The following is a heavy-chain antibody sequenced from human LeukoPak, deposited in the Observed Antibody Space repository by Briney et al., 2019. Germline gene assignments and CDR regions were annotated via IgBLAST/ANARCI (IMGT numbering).Heavy chain of an antibody. CDR2: ISGSGGSA. CDR1: GFTFSSYA. CDR3: ARVDPLYNWNDEGYYYGMDV. Sequence: GGSLRLSCAASGFTFSSYAMSWVRQAPGKGLEWVSAISGSGGSAYYADSVKGRFTISRDNAKNSLYLQMNSLRAEDTAVYYCARVDPLYNWNDEGYYYGMDVWGQGTTVTVSS. V-gene: IGHV3-23*01. D-gene: IGHD1-20*01. J-gene: IGHJ6*02.